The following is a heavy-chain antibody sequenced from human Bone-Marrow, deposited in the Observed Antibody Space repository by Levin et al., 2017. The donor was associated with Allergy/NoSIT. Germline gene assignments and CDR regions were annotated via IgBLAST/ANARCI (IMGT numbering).Heavy chain of an antibody. D-gene: IGHD5/OR15-5a*01. Sequence: AASVKVSCKASGYTFSNFGINWVRQAPGEGFEWVGWISTSDGNTKFAQRFQGRVTLTTETSTSTAYMELRGLKFDDTAVYYCTRGVSTWGQGTPVIVSS. J-gene: IGHJ4*02. CDR3: TRGVST. CDR2: ISTSDGNT. CDR1: GYTFSNFG. V-gene: IGHV1-18*01.